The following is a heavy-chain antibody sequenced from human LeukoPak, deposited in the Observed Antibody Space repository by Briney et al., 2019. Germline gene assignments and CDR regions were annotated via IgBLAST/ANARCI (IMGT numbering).Heavy chain of an antibody. V-gene: IGHV3-21*01. CDR1: GFTFSSYS. D-gene: IGHD3-16*02. Sequence: PGGSLRLSCAASGFTFSSYSMNWVRQAPGKGLEWVSSISSSSSYIYYADSVKGRFTISRDNAKNSLYLQMNSLRAEDTAVYYCARGGIYVWGSYRCSYFDYWGQGTLVTVSS. J-gene: IGHJ4*02. CDR3: ARGGIYVWGSYRCSYFDY. CDR2: ISSSSSYI.